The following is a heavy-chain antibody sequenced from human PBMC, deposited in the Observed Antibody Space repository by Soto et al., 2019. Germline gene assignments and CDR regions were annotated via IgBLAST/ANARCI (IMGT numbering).Heavy chain of an antibody. D-gene: IGHD3-3*01. CDR1: GFPFSSYS. V-gene: IGHV3-21*01. CDR3: ASRSEESTYYDFWSGYLGGSWVDP. J-gene: IGHJ5*02. Sequence: GGSLRLSCAASGFPFSSYSMNWVRQAPGKGLEWVSSISSSSSYIYYADSVKGRFTISRDNAKNSLYLQMNSLRAEDTAVYYCASRSEESTYYDFWSGYLGGSWVDPWGQGTLVTVSS. CDR2: ISSSSSYI.